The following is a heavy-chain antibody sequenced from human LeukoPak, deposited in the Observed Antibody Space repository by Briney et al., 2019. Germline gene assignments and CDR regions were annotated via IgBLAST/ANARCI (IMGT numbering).Heavy chain of an antibody. Sequence: GGSLRLSCAASGFIFSSYSMNWVRQAPGKELEWVSYISSSSNTIYYADSVKGRFTISRDNAKNSLYLQMNSLRAEDTAVYYCADLWFGEPIWGQGTMVTVSS. CDR3: ADLWFGEPI. CDR1: GFIFSSYS. CDR2: ISSSSNTI. D-gene: IGHD3-10*01. V-gene: IGHV3-48*01. J-gene: IGHJ3*02.